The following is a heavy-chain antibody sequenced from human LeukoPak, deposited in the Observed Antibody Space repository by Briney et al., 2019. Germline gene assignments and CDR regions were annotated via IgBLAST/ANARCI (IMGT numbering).Heavy chain of an antibody. CDR2: ISYDGSNK. J-gene: IGHJ4*02. V-gene: IGHV3-30*03. CDR3: AGTRYSSGWYPDY. CDR1: GFTLSSYG. D-gene: IGHD6-19*01. Sequence: PGRSLRLSCAASGFTLSSYGMHWVRQAPGKGLEWVAVISYDGSNKYYADSVKGRFTISRDNSKNTLYLQMNSLRAEDTAVYYCAGTRYSSGWYPDYWGQGTLVTVSS.